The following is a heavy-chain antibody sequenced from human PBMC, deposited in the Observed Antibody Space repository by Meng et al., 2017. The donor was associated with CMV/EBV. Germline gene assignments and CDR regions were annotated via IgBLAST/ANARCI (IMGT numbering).Heavy chain of an antibody. CDR2: IYTSGST. J-gene: IGHJ4*02. Sequence: QVQLQGSGPVLVKPSETLSTTCTVLGGSISSYYWSWIRQPAGKGLEWIGRIYTSGSTNYNPSLKSRVTMSVDTSKNQFSLKLSSVTAADTAVYYCARGPEVDYGDYVGLDYWGQGTLVTVSS. CDR1: GGSISSYY. CDR3: ARGPEVDYGDYVGLDY. V-gene: IGHV4-4*07. D-gene: IGHD4-17*01.